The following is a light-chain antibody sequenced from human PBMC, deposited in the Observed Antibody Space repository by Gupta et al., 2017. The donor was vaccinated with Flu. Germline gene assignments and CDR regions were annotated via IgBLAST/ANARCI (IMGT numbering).Light chain of an antibody. V-gene: IGLV6-57*01. J-gene: IGLJ3*02. CDR1: SGNMANNY. Sequence: VSISASRSSGNMANNYVQCDRQRPGSSPATGSIDESERTAGVRDRFSCSIATSSNSASLIISGLQTEDEADYYCQCYDGRAPWVFGGGTKLTVL. CDR2: DES. CDR3: QCYDGRAPWV.